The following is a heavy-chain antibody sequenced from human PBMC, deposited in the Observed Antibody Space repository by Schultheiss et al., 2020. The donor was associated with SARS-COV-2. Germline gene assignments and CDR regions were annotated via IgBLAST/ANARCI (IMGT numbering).Heavy chain of an antibody. CDR3: ARDVGIAAATTDYYYGMDV. D-gene: IGHD6-13*01. Sequence: SVKVSCKASGGTFSSYAISWVRQAPGQGLEWMGRIIPILGIANYAQKFQGRVTITADKSTSTAYMELSSLRSEDTAVYYCARDVGIAAATTDYYYGMDVWGQGTTVTVSS. CDR2: IIPILGIA. V-gene: IGHV1-69*04. J-gene: IGHJ6*02. CDR1: GGTFSSYA.